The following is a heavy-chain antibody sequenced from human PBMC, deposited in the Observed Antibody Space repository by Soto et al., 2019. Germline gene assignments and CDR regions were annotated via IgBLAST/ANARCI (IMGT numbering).Heavy chain of an antibody. CDR2: IGLGSSTK. CDR3: ARDQLYYNDISGRPLNAFDV. J-gene: IGHJ3*01. CDR1: GFTFRNYG. V-gene: IGHV3-48*01. Sequence: GGSLRLSCAASGFTFRNYGMNWVRQAPGKGLEWVLYIGLGSSTKYYADSVEGRFTISRDNAKNSLYLQMNSLRAEDTAVYYCARDQLYYNDISGRPLNAFDVWGQGTMVTVSS. D-gene: IGHD3-22*01.